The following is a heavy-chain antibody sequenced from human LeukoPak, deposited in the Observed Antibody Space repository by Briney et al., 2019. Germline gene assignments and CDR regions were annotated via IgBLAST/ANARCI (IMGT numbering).Heavy chain of an antibody. CDR2: INPSGGST. Sequence: ASVKVSCKASGYTFTSYYMHWVRQAPGQGLEWMGIINPSGGSTSYAQKFQGRVTMTRDTSTSTVYMELSSLRSEDTAVYYCARDVRQYSSSWYSFAKENYFDYWGQGTLVTVSS. V-gene: IGHV1-46*01. J-gene: IGHJ4*02. CDR1: GYTFTSYY. CDR3: ARDVRQYSSSWYSFAKENYFDY. D-gene: IGHD6-13*01.